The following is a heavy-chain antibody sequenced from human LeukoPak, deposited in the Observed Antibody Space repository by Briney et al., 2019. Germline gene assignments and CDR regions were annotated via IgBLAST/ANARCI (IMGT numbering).Heavy chain of an antibody. CDR1: GYTFTSYG. CDR2: ISAYNGNT. Sequence: GASVKVPCKASGYTFTSYGISWVRQAPGQGLEWMGWISAYNGNTNYAQKLQGRVTMTTDTSTSTAYMELRSLRSDDTAVYYCACNSYYYDSSGYYWALDYWGQGTLVTVSS. CDR3: ACNSYYYDSSGYYWALDY. V-gene: IGHV1-18*01. D-gene: IGHD3-22*01. J-gene: IGHJ4*02.